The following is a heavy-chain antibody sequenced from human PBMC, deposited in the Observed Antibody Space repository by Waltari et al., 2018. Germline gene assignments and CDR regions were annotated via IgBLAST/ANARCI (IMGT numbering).Heavy chain of an antibody. Sequence: EVQLVESGGGLVQPGGSLRLSCAASGFTFSSYWMSWVRQAPGKGLEWLANIKQDGSEKYYVDSVKGRFTISRDNAKNSLYLQMNSLGAEDTAVYYCARGLIAAAATGYFDYWGQGTLVTVSS. CDR1: GFTFSSYW. CDR2: IKQDGSEK. J-gene: IGHJ4*02. CDR3: ARGLIAAAATGYFDY. D-gene: IGHD6-13*01. V-gene: IGHV3-7*01.